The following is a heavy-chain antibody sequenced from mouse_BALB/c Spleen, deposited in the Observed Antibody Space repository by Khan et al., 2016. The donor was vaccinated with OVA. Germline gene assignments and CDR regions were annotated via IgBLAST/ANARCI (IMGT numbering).Heavy chain of an antibody. D-gene: IGHD1-1*01. CDR1: GYSITSDYA. CDR2: ISYSGNT. Sequence: EVKLLESGPGLVKPSQSLSLTCTVTGYSITSDYAWNWIRQFPENKLEWMGYISYSGNTKSNPSLKSRISITRDTSENQFFLQLNSVTIEDTATYYCARIYGGDFDYWGQGTTLTVSS. V-gene: IGHV3-2*02. CDR3: ARIYGGDFDY. J-gene: IGHJ2*01.